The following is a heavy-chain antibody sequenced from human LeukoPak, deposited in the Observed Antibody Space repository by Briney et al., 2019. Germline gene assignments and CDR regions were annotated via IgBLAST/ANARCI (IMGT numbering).Heavy chain of an antibody. CDR2: IYHSGST. J-gene: IGHJ4*02. Sequence: SETLSLTCTVSGYSISSGYYWGWIRQSPGKGLEWIGSIYHSGSTYYNPSLKSRVTISVDTSKNQFSLKLSSVTAADTAVYYCARHSSGWDLIDYWGQGTLVTVSS. CDR1: GYSISSGYY. V-gene: IGHV4-38-2*02. D-gene: IGHD6-19*01. CDR3: ARHSSGWDLIDY.